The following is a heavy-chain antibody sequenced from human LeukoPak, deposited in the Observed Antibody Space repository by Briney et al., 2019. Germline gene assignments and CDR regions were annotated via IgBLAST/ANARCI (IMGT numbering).Heavy chain of an antibody. J-gene: IGHJ6*02. V-gene: IGHV3-30*02. D-gene: IGHD6-13*01. CDR2: IRYDGSNK. Sequence: GGSLRLSCAASGFTFSSYGMHWVRQAPGKGLEWVAFIRYDGSNKYYAGSVKGRFTISRDNSKNTLYLQMNSLRAEDTAVYYCANAGRDSSSTISCGMDVXXQGTTXTVXS. CDR3: ANAGRDSSSTISCGMDV. CDR1: GFTFSSYG.